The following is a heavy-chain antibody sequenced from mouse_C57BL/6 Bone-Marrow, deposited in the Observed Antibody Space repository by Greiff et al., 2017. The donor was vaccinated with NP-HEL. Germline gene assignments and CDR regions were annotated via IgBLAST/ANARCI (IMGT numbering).Heavy chain of an antibody. Sequence: QVHVKQSGAELVKPGASVKMSCKASGYTFTSYWITWVKQRPGQGLEWIGDIYPGSGSTNYNEKFKSKATLTVDTSSSTAYMQLSSLTSEDSAVYYCASRGYYFDYWGQGTTLTVSS. V-gene: IGHV1-55*01. CDR1: GYTFTSYW. CDR2: IYPGSGST. J-gene: IGHJ2*01. CDR3: ASRGYYFDY.